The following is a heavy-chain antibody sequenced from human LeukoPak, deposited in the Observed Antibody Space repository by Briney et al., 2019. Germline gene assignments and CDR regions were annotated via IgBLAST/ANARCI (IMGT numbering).Heavy chain of an antibody. CDR1: GFTFSTYE. CDR2: ISSSGRTR. J-gene: IGHJ3*02. CDR3: TRDRYSSGPVGAFDI. Sequence: GGSLRLSCAASGFTFSTYELNWVRQAPGKGLEWISYISSSGRTRYYADSVMGRFTISRDNAENSLFLQMNSLKVDDTAVYYCTRDRYSSGPVGAFDIWGQGTMLTVSS. V-gene: IGHV3-48*03. D-gene: IGHD6-25*01.